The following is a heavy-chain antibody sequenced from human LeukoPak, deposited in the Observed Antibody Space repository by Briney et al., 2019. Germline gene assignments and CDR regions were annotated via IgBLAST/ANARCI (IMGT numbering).Heavy chain of an antibody. CDR1: EFTFSSYG. CDR2: IWYDGTNE. V-gene: IGHV3-30*02. CDR3: ARGGYYDILTGYRRTILGFDY. J-gene: IGHJ4*02. Sequence: PGGSLRLSCAASEFTFSSYGMHWVRQAPGKGLEWVAFIWYDGTNEYYADSVKGRFTISRDNSKNTLYLQMNSLRAEDTAVYYCARGGYYDILTGYRRTILGFDYWGQGTLVTVSS. D-gene: IGHD3-9*01.